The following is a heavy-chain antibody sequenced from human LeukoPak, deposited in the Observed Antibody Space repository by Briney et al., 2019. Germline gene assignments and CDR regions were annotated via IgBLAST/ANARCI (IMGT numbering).Heavy chain of an antibody. CDR3: ATAIVVVVASTAAFDI. CDR2: FDPEDGET. Sequence: GASVKVSCKASGYTFTSYGISWVRQAPGQGLEWMGGFDPEDGETIYAQKFQGRVTMTEDTSTDTAYMELTSLRSEDTAVYYCATAIVVVVASTAAFDIWGQGTMVTVSS. V-gene: IGHV1-24*01. J-gene: IGHJ3*02. CDR1: GYTFTSYG. D-gene: IGHD2-15*01.